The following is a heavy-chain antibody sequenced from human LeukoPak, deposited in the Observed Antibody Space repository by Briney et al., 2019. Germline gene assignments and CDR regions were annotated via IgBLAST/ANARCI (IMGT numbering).Heavy chain of an antibody. CDR3: SRVGSSGWPNYFDS. Sequence: GGSLRLSCAASGFTFSSYDMHWVRQATGKGLEWVSVIGTSGDTYYAGSVKGRFTISRENAKDSLYLQMNSLTAGDTAVYFCSRVGSSGWPNYFDSWGQGTLVTVSS. J-gene: IGHJ4*02. CDR2: IGTSGDT. D-gene: IGHD6-19*01. CDR1: GFTFSSYD. V-gene: IGHV3-13*04.